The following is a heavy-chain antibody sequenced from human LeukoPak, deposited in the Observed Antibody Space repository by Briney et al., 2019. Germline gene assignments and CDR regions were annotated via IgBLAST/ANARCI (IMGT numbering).Heavy chain of an antibody. V-gene: IGHV3-30*02. Sequence: PGGSLRLSCAASGFTFSSYGMHWVRQAPGKVLEWVAFIRYDGSNKYYADSVKGRFTISRDNSKNTLYLQMNSLRAEDTAVYYCAKDRWFGEFNAFDIWGQGTMVTVSS. CDR3: AKDRWFGEFNAFDI. D-gene: IGHD3-10*01. CDR1: GFTFSSYG. J-gene: IGHJ3*02. CDR2: IRYDGSNK.